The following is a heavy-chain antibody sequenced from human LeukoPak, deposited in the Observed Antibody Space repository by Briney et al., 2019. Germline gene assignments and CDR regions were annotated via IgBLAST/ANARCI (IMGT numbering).Heavy chain of an antibody. V-gene: IGHV3-13*01. J-gene: IGHJ3*02. CDR3: AREMSGSNDAFDI. CDR2: IYRAGDT. CDR1: GFTLSNYD. D-gene: IGHD3-10*01. Sequence: GGSLRLSCAASGFTLSNYDMHWVRQGTGEGLEWVSMIYRAGDTYYPDSVKGRFTVSRDYAKNSFYLQMNSLRAGDTAVYYCAREMSGSNDAFDIWGQGTMVAVSS.